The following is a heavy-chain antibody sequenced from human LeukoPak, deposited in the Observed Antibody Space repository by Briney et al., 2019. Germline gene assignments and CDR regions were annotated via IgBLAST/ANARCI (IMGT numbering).Heavy chain of an antibody. Sequence: SETLSLTCTVPGGSVSSGSYYFSWIRHPPGKRLEWIGYIYYSGSTNYNPSLKSRVTISVDTSKNQFSLKLGSVTAADTAVYYCARVGYGDHFDYWGQGTLVTVSS. D-gene: IGHD4-17*01. CDR2: IYYSGST. J-gene: IGHJ4*02. CDR1: GGSVSSGSYY. V-gene: IGHV4-61*01. CDR3: ARVGYGDHFDY.